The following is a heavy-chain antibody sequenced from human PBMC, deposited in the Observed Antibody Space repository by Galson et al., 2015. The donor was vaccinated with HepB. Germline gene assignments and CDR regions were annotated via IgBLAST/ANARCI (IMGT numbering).Heavy chain of an antibody. V-gene: IGHV1-18*01. Sequence: SVKVSCKASGYSFTSYGINWVRQAPGQGLEWMGWISAYNGDTNYAQKLQGRVTMTTDTSTSTAHMELRSLRSDDTAVYYCARSPEYNWIDYWGQGTLVTASS. CDR2: ISAYNGDT. D-gene: IGHD1-1*01. CDR3: ARSPEYNWIDY. CDR1: GYSFTSYG. J-gene: IGHJ4*02.